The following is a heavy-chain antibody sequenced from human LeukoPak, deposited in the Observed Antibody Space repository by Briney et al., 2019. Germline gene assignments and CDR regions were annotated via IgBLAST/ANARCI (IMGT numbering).Heavy chain of an antibody. CDR3: ARGQRGSYDY. D-gene: IGHD1-26*01. Sequence: GGSLRLSCAASGFTFSSYDMDWVRQATGKGLEWVLTIGTAGDTYYPGSVKGRFTNSRENAKNSLYLQMNSLSAGDTAVYYCARGQRGSYDYWGQGTLVTVSS. J-gene: IGHJ4*02. CDR1: GFTFSSYD. CDR2: IGTAGDT. V-gene: IGHV3-13*01.